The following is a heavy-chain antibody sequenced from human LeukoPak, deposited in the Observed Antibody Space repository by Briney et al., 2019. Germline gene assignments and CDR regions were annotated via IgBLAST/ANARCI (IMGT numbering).Heavy chain of an antibody. CDR3: ARAFSSGWYPHSIGGLWFDY. CDR1: GGSISSYY. Sequence: PSETLSLTCTVSGGSISSYYWSWIRQPPGKGLEWIGYIYYTGSTNYNPSLKSRVTISVDTSKNQFSLKLSSVTAADTAVYYCARAFSSGWYPHSIGGLWFDYWGQGTLVTVSS. CDR2: IYYTGST. J-gene: IGHJ4*02. V-gene: IGHV4-59*01. D-gene: IGHD6-19*01.